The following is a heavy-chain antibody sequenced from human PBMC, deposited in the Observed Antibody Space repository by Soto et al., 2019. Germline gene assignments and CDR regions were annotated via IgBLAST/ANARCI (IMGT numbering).Heavy chain of an antibody. CDR1: GYTFTRYA. CDR2: INAGNGNT. V-gene: IGHV1-3*01. D-gene: IGHD1-7*01. CDR3: ARGDLITGTLLVMGWFDP. J-gene: IGHJ5*02. Sequence: QVQLVQSGAEVKKPGASVKVSCKASGYTFTRYAMHWVRQAPGQRLEWMGWINAGNGNTKYSQKFQGRVTITRDTSASTAYMELSSLRSEDTAVYYCARGDLITGTLLVMGWFDPWGQGTLVTVSS.